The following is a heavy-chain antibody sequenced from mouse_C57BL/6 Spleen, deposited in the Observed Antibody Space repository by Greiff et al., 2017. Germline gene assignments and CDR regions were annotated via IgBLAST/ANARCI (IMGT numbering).Heavy chain of an antibody. CDR1: GYAFSSYW. D-gene: IGHD1-1*01. Sequence: VMLVESGAELVKPGASVKISCKASGYAFSSYWMNWVKQRPGKGLEWIGQIYPGDGDTNYNGKFKGKATLTADKSSSTAYMQLSSLTSEDSAVYFCATDYYGRRGYWGQGTTLTVSS. V-gene: IGHV1-80*01. CDR3: ATDYYGRRGY. J-gene: IGHJ2*01. CDR2: IYPGDGDT.